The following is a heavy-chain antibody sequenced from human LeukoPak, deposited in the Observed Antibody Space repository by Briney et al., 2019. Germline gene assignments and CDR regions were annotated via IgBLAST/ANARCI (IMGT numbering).Heavy chain of an antibody. D-gene: IGHD3-10*01. CDR3: ASVRSGSWFIDY. CDR1: GFTFSTYA. V-gene: IGHV3-30-3*01. CDR2: ISYDGNNK. J-gene: IGHJ4*02. Sequence: GGSLRLSCAASGFTFSTYAIHWVRQGPGKGLEWVAIISYDGNNKYYADSVKGRFTISRDNSKNTLYLQMNSLRAEDTAIYYCASVRSGSWFIDYWGQGTLVTVSS.